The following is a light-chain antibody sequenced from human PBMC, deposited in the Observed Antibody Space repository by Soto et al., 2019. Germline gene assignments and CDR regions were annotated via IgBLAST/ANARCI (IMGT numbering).Light chain of an antibody. Sequence: QSALTQPRSVSGSPGQSVTISCTGTSSDVGGYNYVSWYQQHPGKAPKLMIFDVNKRPSGVPDRISGTKLGNTASLTISGLQTEDEADHYCCLYAGTYPLVFGSGTKLTVL. CDR1: SSDVGGYNY. CDR2: DVN. V-gene: IGLV2-11*01. J-gene: IGLJ1*01. CDR3: CLYAGTYPLV.